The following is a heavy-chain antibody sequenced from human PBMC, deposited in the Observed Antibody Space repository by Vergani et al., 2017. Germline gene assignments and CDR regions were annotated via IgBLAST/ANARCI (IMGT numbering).Heavy chain of an antibody. D-gene: IGHD3-22*01. CDR1: GFTFSHYS. CDR3: AGPQGTSAYYYGGFDY. Sequence: EVQMVESGGGLVKPGGSLRLSCVASGFTFSHYSMNWVRQAPGKGLEWVSSISGNNDDVYYADSVKGRFTISRDNAKNSLYLDMSSLRAEDTAIYYCAGPQGTSAYYYGGFDYWGQGILVTVSS. V-gene: IGHV3-21*04. CDR2: ISGNNDDV. J-gene: IGHJ4*02.